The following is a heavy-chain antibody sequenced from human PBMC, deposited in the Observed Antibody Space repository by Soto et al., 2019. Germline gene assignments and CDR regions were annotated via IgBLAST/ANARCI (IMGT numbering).Heavy chain of an antibody. CDR1: GFTFSSYA. CDR2: ISGRGGST. D-gene: IGHD3-10*01. V-gene: IGHV3-23*01. Sequence: EVQLLESGGGLVQPGGSLRLSCAASGFTFSSYAMSWVRQAPGKGLEWVSAISGRGGSTYYADSMKGRFTISRDNSKNTLYLQMNSLRAEDTAVYYCAKAHSGSYYLSWFDPWGQGTLVTVSS. J-gene: IGHJ5*02. CDR3: AKAHSGSYYLSWFDP.